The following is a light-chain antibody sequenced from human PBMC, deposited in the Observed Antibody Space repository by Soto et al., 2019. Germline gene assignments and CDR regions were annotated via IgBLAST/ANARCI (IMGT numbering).Light chain of an antibody. Sequence: NFMLTQPHSVSESPGKTVTISCTRSSGSIAGNYVQWYQQCPGSAPTSMIFENNQRPSGVPDRFSGSIDSSSNSASLTISGLKTGDEADYYCQSYDSSNHVVFGGGTRVTVL. CDR3: QSYDSSNHVV. J-gene: IGLJ2*01. CDR2: ENN. CDR1: SGSIAGNY. V-gene: IGLV6-57*04.